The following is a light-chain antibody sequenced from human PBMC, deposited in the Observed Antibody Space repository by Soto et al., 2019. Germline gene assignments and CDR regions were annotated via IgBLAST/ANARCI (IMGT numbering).Light chain of an antibody. V-gene: IGKV3-15*01. J-gene: IGKJ1*01. CDR3: QQYNNWPQT. Sequence: EAVLTQSPATLSVSPGEGATLSCRASQNVATNLAWYQQRPGQAPRLLIYGASKRAIGLPARFSGSGSGTEFTLTITSLQSEDFAVYYCQQYNNWPQTFGQGTTVEIQ. CDR2: GAS. CDR1: QNVATN.